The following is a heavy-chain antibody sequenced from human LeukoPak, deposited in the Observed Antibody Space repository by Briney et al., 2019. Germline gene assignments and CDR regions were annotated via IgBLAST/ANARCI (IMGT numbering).Heavy chain of an antibody. Sequence: GGSLRLSCAASGFTVSSNYMSWVRQAPGKGLEWVSVIYSGGSTYYADSVKGRFTISRDNSKNTLYLQMNSLRAEDTAVYYCARERKCGRRIFDYWGQGTLVTVSS. CDR2: IYSGGST. CDR3: ARERKCGRRIFDY. D-gene: IGHD2-21*01. J-gene: IGHJ4*02. CDR1: GFTVSSNY. V-gene: IGHV3-53*01.